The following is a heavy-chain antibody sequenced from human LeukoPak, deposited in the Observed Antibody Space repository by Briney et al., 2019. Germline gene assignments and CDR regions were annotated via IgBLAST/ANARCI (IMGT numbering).Heavy chain of an antibody. J-gene: IGHJ6*02. V-gene: IGHV1-2*02. CDR1: GYTFTSYG. D-gene: IGHD1-1*01. CDR3: ARGGNDYPYGMDV. Sequence: ASVKVSCKASGYTFTSYGISWVRQAPGQGLEWMGWINPNSGGTNYAQKFQGRVTMTRDTSISTAYMELSRLRSDDTAVYYCARGGNDYPYGMDVWGQGTTVTVSS. CDR2: INPNSGGT.